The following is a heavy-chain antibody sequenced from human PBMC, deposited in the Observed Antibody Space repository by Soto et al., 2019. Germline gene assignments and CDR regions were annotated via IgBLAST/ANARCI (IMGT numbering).Heavy chain of an antibody. D-gene: IGHD4-17*01. V-gene: IGHV4-61*01. CDR1: GGSVIEKTYY. CDR2: VYYSGTT. J-gene: IGHJ4*02. Sequence: PSETLSLTCSVSGGSVIEKTYYWIWIRQPPRKRLEWIGYVYYSGTTNYNPSLKSRVTISVDLSKNRFSLRLSSVTTADTALYYCARTTAVPNTLRSRYFFDYWGQGTLVTVSS. CDR3: ARTTAVPNTLRSRYFFDY.